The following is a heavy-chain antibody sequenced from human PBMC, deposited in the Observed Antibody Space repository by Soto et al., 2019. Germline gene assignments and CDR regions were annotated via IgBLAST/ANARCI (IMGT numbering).Heavy chain of an antibody. CDR3: ARGYCSGGSCPVNWFDP. D-gene: IGHD2-15*01. J-gene: IGHJ5*02. V-gene: IGHV1-69*02. CDR2: IIPILGIA. Sequence: GASVKVTCKAPGGTFSSYTSSWVRQAPGQGLEWMGRIIPILGIANYAQKFQGRVTITADKSTNTAYMELSSLRSEDTAVYYCARGYCSGGSCPVNWFDPWGQGTLVTVSS. CDR1: GGTFSSYT.